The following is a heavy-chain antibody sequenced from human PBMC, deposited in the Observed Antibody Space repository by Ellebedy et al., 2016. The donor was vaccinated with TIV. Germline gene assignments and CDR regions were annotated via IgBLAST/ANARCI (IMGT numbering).Heavy chain of an antibody. V-gene: IGHV5-51*01. Sequence: GESLKISCKASGYSFTNYWIGWVRQMPGKGLEWMGIIYPGDSDTRYTPSFQGQITISVDNSISTAYLQWSSLKASDTAMYYCARNFGDYLDYWGQGTLVTVSS. CDR1: GYSFTNYW. CDR2: IYPGDSDT. CDR3: ARNFGDYLDY. D-gene: IGHD4-17*01. J-gene: IGHJ4*02.